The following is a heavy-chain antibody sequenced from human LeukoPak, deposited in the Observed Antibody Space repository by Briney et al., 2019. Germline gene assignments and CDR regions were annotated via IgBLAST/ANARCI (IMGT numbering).Heavy chain of an antibody. D-gene: IGHD1-26*01. CDR2: ISSIGTTI. V-gene: IGHV3-48*03. CDR1: GFTFSIYE. Sequence: GGSLRLSCAASGFTFSIYEMNWVRQAPGKGLEWVSYISSIGTTIYYADSVKGRFTISRDNAKNSLYLQMNSLRAEDTAVYYCARGERGDYWGQGTLVTVSS. CDR3: ARGERGDY. J-gene: IGHJ4*02.